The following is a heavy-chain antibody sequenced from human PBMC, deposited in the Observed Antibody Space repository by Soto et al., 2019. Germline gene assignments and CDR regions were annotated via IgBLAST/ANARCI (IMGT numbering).Heavy chain of an antibody. V-gene: IGHV4-59*01. CDR1: GGSISSYY. J-gene: IGHJ4*02. CDR3: ARDGYDILTGYRRFDY. D-gene: IGHD3-9*01. CDR2: ISYSGST. Sequence: PSETLSLTCTVSGGSISSYYWSWIRQPPGKGLEWIGYISYSGSTNYNSSLKSRVTISVDTSKNQFSLKLSSVTAADTAVYYCARDGYDILTGYRRFDYWGQGTLVTV.